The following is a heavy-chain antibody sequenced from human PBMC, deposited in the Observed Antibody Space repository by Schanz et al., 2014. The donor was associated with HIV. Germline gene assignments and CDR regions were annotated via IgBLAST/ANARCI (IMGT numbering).Heavy chain of an antibody. J-gene: IGHJ2*01. CDR3: AKGIMGATEYYYGMDV. CDR2: ISWNRGRL. CDR1: GFSLEDYA. V-gene: IGHV3-9*01. Sequence: EVQLMESGGGLVQPGRSLRLSCAASGFSLEDYAMHWVRQAPGKGLEWVSGISWNRGRLGYGDAVKGRFTVSRDNANNFLYLQMNDLRVEDTAVYYCAKGIMGATEYYYGMDVWGRGTLVAVSS. D-gene: IGHD3-9*01.